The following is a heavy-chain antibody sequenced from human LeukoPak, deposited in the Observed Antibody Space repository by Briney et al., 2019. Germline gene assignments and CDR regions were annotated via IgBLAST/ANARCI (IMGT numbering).Heavy chain of an antibody. J-gene: IGHJ5*02. CDR1: GYTFTSYG. V-gene: IGHV1-18*04. Sequence: GASVNVSCKASGYTFTSYGISWVRQAPGQGLEWMGWIRAYNGNTNYAQKLQGRVTMTTDTSTSTAYMELRSLGSDDTAVYCCARASITMVRGVLDPWGQGTLVTVSS. CDR3: ARASITMVRGVLDP. D-gene: IGHD3-10*01. CDR2: IRAYNGNT.